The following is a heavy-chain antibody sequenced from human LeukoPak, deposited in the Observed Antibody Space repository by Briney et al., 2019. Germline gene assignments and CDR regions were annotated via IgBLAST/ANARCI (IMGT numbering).Heavy chain of an antibody. CDR2: ISGSGGSK. V-gene: IGHV3-23*01. Sequence: PGGSLRLSCAASGFTFSSYAMSWVRQAPGKGLEWVSAISGSGGSKYYADSVKGRFTISRDNSKNTLYLQMNRLRAEDTAVYYCAKGSRIVVVPAAVPFDPWGQGTLVTVSS. CDR3: AKGSRIVVVPAAVPFDP. CDR1: GFTFSSYA. D-gene: IGHD2-2*01. J-gene: IGHJ5*02.